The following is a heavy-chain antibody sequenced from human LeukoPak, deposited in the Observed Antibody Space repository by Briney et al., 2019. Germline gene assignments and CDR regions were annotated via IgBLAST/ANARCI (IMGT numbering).Heavy chain of an antibody. CDR3: ARDLSPGRYVSWFDP. CDR2: IYYSGST. J-gene: IGHJ5*02. CDR1: GGSISSSSYY. D-gene: IGHD5-12*01. V-gene: IGHV4-39*07. Sequence: PSETLSLTCTVSGGSISSSSYYWGWLRQPPGKGLEWIGSIYYSGSTYYNPSLKSRVTISVDTSKNQFSLKLSSVTAADTAVYYCARDLSPGRYVSWFDPWGQGTLVTVSS.